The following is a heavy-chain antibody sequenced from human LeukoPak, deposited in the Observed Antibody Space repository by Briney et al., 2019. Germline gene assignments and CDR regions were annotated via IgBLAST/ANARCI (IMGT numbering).Heavy chain of an antibody. CDR1: GGSISSYS. Sequence: SETLSLTCTVSGGSISSYSWSWIRQPPGKGLEWIGYIYYSGSTNYNPSLKSRVTISVDTSKNQFSLKLSSVTAADTAVYYCARAHYYGSGSYSDAFDIWSQGTMVTVSS. D-gene: IGHD3-10*01. V-gene: IGHV4-59*01. J-gene: IGHJ3*02. CDR3: ARAHYYGSGSYSDAFDI. CDR2: IYYSGST.